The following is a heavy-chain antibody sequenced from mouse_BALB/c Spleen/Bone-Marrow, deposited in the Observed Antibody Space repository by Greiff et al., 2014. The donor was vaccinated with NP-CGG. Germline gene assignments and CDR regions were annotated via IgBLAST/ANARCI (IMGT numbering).Heavy chain of an antibody. J-gene: IGHJ4*01. V-gene: IGHV1-54*01. D-gene: IGHD1-1*01. CDR3: ARSGYYGSNYAMDY. CDR1: GYAFTNYL. CDR2: INSGSGGT. Sequence: VQLQQSGAELVRPGTSVKVSCKASGYAFTNYLIEWVKQRPGQGLEWIGVINSGSGGTNYNEKFKGKATLTADKSSSTAYMQLSSLTSDDSAVYFCARSGYYGSNYAMDYWGQGTSVTVSS.